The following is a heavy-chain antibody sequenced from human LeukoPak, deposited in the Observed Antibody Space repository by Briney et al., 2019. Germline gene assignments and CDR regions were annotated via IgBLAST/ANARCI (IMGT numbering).Heavy chain of an antibody. J-gene: IGHJ6*02. D-gene: IGHD3-3*01. CDR1: EFTFSSYW. CDR3: ARCTGVVAPYYYYYGMDV. CDR2: IKQDGNEK. Sequence: GGSLRLSCAASEFTFSSYWMTWVRQAPGKGLEWVANIKQDGNEKYYVDSVKGRFTISRDNAKNSLYLQMNSLRAEDTAVYYCARCTGVVAPYYYYYGMDVWGQGTAVTVSS. V-gene: IGHV3-7*01.